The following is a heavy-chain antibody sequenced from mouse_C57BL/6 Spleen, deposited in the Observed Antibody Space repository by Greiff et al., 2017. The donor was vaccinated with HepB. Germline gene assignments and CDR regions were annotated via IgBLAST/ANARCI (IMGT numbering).Heavy chain of an antibody. J-gene: IGHJ4*01. CDR2: IYSRSGNT. CDR1: GYTFTSYG. V-gene: IGHV1-81*01. D-gene: IGHD1-2*01. Sequence: QVQLQQSGAELARPGASVKLSCKASGYTFTSYGISWVKQRTGQGLEWIGEIYSRSGNTYYNEKFKGKATLTADKSSSTAYMELRSLTSEDSAVYFCARRNYGRRAMDYWGQGTSVTVSS. CDR3: ARRNYGRRAMDY.